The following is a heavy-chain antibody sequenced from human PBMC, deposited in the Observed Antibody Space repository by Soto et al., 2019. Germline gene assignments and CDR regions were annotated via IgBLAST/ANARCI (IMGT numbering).Heavy chain of an antibody. Sequence: QVKLQQWGAGLLKPSGTLSLTWAAYGGSFSGYYWSWIRQPPGKGREWIGEINHSGSTNYNPSLKSRVTISVDTSKNQFSLKLSSVTAADTAVYYCARGETSGYSYGIFDYWGQGTLVTVSS. J-gene: IGHJ4*02. V-gene: IGHV4-34*01. D-gene: IGHD5-18*01. CDR3: ARGETSGYSYGIFDY. CDR2: INHSGST. CDR1: GGSFSGYY.